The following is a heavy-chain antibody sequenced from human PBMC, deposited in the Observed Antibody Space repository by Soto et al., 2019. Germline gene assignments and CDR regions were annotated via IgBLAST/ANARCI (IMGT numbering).Heavy chain of an antibody. D-gene: IGHD1-26*01. V-gene: IGHV1-18*01. Sequence: ASVKVSCKASGYTFTSYGISWVRQAPGQGLEWMGWISAYNGNTNYAQKLQGRVTMTADTSTGTAYMELRSLRSDDTAVYYCARDSPTRYSGSYFDYCGQGTMVTVSS. CDR1: GYTFTSYG. CDR2: ISAYNGNT. J-gene: IGHJ4*02. CDR3: ARDSPTRYSGSYFDY.